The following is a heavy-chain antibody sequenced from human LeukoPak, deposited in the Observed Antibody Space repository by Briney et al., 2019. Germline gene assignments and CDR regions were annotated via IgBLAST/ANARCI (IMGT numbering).Heavy chain of an antibody. V-gene: IGHV3-30-3*01. CDR1: GFTFSSYA. D-gene: IGHD4-17*01. CDR3: ARSVTANYGVDV. J-gene: IGHJ6*02. CDR2: ISYDGYNK. Sequence: GGSLRLSCAASGFTFSSYALHWVRQAPGKGLEWVAVISYDGYNKNYADSVKGRFTISRDSSENTLYLQMNSLRAEDTAVYYCARSVTANYGVDVWGQGTTVTVSS.